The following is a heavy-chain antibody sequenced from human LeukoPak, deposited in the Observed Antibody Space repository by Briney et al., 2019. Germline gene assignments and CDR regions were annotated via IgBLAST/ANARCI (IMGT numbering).Heavy chain of an antibody. CDR2: VHLSGRT. J-gene: IGHJ4*02. Sequence: PSETQSLTCGVSGGSISSTNWWTWVRQPPGEGLEWIGEVHLSGRTNYNPSLESRVTMSVDMSENHISLKLTSVTAADTAVYYCAREGGPYRPLDYSGQGTLVTVSS. V-gene: IGHV4-4*02. CDR3: AREGGPYRPLDY. CDR1: GGSISSTNW.